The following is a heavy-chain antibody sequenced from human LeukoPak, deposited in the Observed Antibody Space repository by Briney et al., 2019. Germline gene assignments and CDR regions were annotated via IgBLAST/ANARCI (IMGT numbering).Heavy chain of an antibody. CDR2: MNPNSGNT. J-gene: IGHJ6*03. D-gene: IGHD3/OR15-3a*01. CDR1: GYTFTSYD. Sequence: GASVKVSCKASGYTFTSYDINWVRQAPGQGLEWMGWMNPNSGNTGYAQKFQGRVTMTKNTSITTAYMELSSLRSEDTAVYYCARALSWTTDSYYYMDVWDKGTTVTVSS. V-gene: IGHV1-8*01. CDR3: ARALSWTTDSYYYMDV.